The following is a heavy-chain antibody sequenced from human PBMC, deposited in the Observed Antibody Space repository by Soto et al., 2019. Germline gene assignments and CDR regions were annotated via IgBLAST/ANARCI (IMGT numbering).Heavy chain of an antibody. D-gene: IGHD6-19*01. CDR1: GFTLDDYT. J-gene: IGHJ4*02. CDR2: ISWDGDST. V-gene: IGHV3-43*01. Sequence: PVGSLRLSCAASGFTLDDYTMHWVRQAPGKGLEWVSLISWDGDSTYYADSVKGRFTISRDNSENSLYLQMNSLRTEDTAFYYCAKDIAGSGWYSLDYWGQGTLVTVSS. CDR3: AKDIAGSGWYSLDY.